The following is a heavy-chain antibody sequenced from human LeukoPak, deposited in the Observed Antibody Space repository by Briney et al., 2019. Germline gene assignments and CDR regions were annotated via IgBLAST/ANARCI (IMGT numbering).Heavy chain of an antibody. CDR1: RFTLNTYA. Sequence: GGSLRLSCAASRFTLNTYAMSWVRQAPGKGLEWVSAISGSGGTTSYADSVKGRFTISRDNAKNSLYLQMNSLRDEDTAVYYCARGLTVTLALYYWGQGTLVTVSS. J-gene: IGHJ4*02. CDR3: ARGLTVTLALYY. CDR2: ISGSGGTT. D-gene: IGHD4-17*01. V-gene: IGHV3-23*01.